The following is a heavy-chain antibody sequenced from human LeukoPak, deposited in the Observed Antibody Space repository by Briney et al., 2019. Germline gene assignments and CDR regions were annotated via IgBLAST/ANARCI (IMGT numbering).Heavy chain of an antibody. V-gene: IGHV1-58*02. D-gene: IGHD5-18*01. CDR3: AAVSTRGYSYGANAFDI. CDR1: GFTFTSSA. Sequence: SVKVSCKASGFTFTSSAMQWVRQARGQRLEWIGWIVVGSGNTNYAQKFQERVTITRDMSTSTAYMELSSLRSEDTAVYYCAAVSTRGYSYGANAFDIWGQGTMVTVSS. J-gene: IGHJ3*02. CDR2: IVVGSGNT.